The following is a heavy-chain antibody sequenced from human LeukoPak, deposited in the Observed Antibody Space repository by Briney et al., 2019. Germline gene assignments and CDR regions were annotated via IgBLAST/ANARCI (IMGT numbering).Heavy chain of an antibody. CDR2: ITPIFGTA. D-gene: IGHD2-2*01. CDR3: ASSYIVVVPAAKSFDY. J-gene: IGHJ4*02. V-gene: IGHV1-69*01. Sequence: ASVKVSCKASGGTFSSYAISWVRQAPGQGLEWMGWITPIFGTANYAQKFQGRVTITADESTSTAYMELSSLRSEDTAVYYCASSYIVVVPAAKSFDYWGQGTLVTVSS. CDR1: GGTFSSYA.